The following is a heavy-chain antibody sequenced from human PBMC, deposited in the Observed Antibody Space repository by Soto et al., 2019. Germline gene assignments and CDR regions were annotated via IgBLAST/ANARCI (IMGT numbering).Heavy chain of an antibody. Sequence: QVQLVQSGAVVKKPGSSVKVSCKASGGFFSSYAISWVRQAPGQGLEWMGGIIPIFGTANYAQKFQGRVTITADESTSTAYMELSSLRSEDTAVYYCARDCSSTSCYTQTRGPYYYYGMDVWGQGTTVTVSS. J-gene: IGHJ6*02. CDR2: IIPIFGTA. V-gene: IGHV1-69*01. D-gene: IGHD2-2*02. CDR1: GGFFSSYA. CDR3: ARDCSSTSCYTQTRGPYYYYGMDV.